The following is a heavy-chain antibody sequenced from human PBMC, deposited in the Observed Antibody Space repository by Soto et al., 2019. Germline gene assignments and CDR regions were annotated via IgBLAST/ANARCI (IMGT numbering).Heavy chain of an antibody. CDR3: ARHRNPRATVGATSPLDP. CDR2: HYSGVST. Sequence: GGSLRLSCAISGFSVSSNYLSWVRQAPGKGLEWVSVHYSGVSTYYADSVQGRFTISRDKSNNTLYLQMRRVRAEDTAVYFCARHRNPRATVGATSPLDPWGQGTQVTVSS. CDR1: GFSVSSNY. V-gene: IGHV3-53*01. J-gene: IGHJ5*02. D-gene: IGHD1-26*01.